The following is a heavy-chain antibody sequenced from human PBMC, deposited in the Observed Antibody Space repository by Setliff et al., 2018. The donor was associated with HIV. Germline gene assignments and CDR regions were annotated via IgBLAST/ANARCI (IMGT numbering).Heavy chain of an antibody. D-gene: IGHD3-16*02. CDR2: IIPIFGTA. CDR3: ARTRPYYVWGSYRVKGPTFDAFDI. J-gene: IGHJ3*02. Sequence: SVKVSCKASGGTFSSYAISWVRQAPGQGLEWMGGIIPIFGTANYAQKFQGRVTITTDESTSTAYMELSSLRSEDTAVYYCARTRPYYVWGSYRVKGPTFDAFDIWGQGTMVTV. V-gene: IGHV1-69*05. CDR1: GGTFSSYA.